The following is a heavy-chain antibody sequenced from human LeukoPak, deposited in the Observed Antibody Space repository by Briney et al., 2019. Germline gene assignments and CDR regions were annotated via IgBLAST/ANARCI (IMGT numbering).Heavy chain of an antibody. V-gene: IGHV4-61*09. CDR3: ARSSLAVYFDY. D-gene: IGHD6-19*01. CDR2: VFTRGTT. CDR1: GGSISSGSYY. Sequence: SETLSLTCTVSGGSISSGSYYWNWIRQPAGKRLEWLGHVFTRGTTNYNASLEGRLTISLDTARNQFSLYLGSVTAADTAMYFCARSSLAVYFDYWGQGTLVTASS. J-gene: IGHJ4*02.